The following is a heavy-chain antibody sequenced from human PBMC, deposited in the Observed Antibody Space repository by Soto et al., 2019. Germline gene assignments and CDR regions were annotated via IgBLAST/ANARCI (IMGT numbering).Heavy chain of an antibody. CDR3: AKSVDEYSTSWYGH. CDR1: GLTFSIYA. D-gene: IGHD6-13*01. CDR2: ISGGRGST. Sequence: GGSLILSCAASGLTFSIYAMSWVRQAPGKGLEWVSAISGGRGSTYYADSVKGRFTISRDNSRNTLYLQMNSLRAEDTAVYYCAKSVDEYSTSWYGHWGQGTLVTVSS. J-gene: IGHJ4*02. V-gene: IGHV3-23*01.